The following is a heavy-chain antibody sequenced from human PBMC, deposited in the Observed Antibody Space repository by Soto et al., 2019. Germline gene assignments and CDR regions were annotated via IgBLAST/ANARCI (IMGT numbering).Heavy chain of an antibody. V-gene: IGHV3-33*01. Sequence: QVQLVESGGGVVQPGRSLRLSCAASGFTFSSYGMHWVRQAPGKGLEWVAVIWYDGSNKYYADSVKGRFTISRDNPKNTLYLHMNSLRAEDTSVYYCASEYCSGGSCHYYGMDVWGQGTTVTVSS. D-gene: IGHD2-15*01. J-gene: IGHJ6*02. CDR1: GFTFSSYG. CDR2: IWYDGSNK. CDR3: ASEYCSGGSCHYYGMDV.